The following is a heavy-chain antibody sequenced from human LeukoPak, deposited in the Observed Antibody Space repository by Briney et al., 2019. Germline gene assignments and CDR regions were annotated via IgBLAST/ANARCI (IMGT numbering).Heavy chain of an antibody. CDR3: ARYQQWLDRYWFDP. CDR2: IIPIFGTA. V-gene: IGHV1-69*13. CDR1: GGTFSSYA. J-gene: IGHJ5*02. Sequence: GASVKVSCKASGGTFSSYAISWVRQAPGQGLEWMGGIIPIFGTANYAQKFQGRVTITADESTSTAYMELSSLRSEDTAVYYCARYQQWLDRYWFDPWGQGTLVTVSS. D-gene: IGHD6-19*01.